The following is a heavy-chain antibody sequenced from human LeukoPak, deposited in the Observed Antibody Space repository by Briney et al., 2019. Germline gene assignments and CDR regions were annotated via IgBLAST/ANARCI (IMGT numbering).Heavy chain of an antibody. CDR3: ARGSSGSFDY. D-gene: IGHD1-26*01. V-gene: IGHV4-39*07. CDR1: GGSISSYY. CDR2: IYYSGST. J-gene: IGHJ4*02. Sequence: SETLSLTCTVSGGSISSYYWGWIRQPPGKGLEWIGSIYYSGSTYYNPSLKSRVTISVDTSKNQFSLKLSSVTAADTAVYYCARGSSGSFDYWGQGTLVTVSS.